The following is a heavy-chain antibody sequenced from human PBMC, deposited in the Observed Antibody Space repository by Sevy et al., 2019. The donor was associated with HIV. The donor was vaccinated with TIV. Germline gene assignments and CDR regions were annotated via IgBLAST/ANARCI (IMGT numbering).Heavy chain of an antibody. D-gene: IGHD4-17*01. Sequence: GGSLRLSCAASGVTFSSYGIHWVRQAPGKGLEWVAVISYDGSKKNHAESMKGRFTISRDNSKNTLYLEMSSLRPEDTAAYYCAHSSGLYGYYYGMDVWGQGTTVTVSS. CDR2: ISYDGSKK. CDR1: GVTFSSYG. CDR3: AHSSGLYGYYYGMDV. J-gene: IGHJ6*02. V-gene: IGHV3-30*03.